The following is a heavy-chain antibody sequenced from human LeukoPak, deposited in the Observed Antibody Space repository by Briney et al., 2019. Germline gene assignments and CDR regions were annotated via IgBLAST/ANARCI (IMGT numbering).Heavy chain of an antibody. J-gene: IGHJ4*02. Sequence: ASVKVSCKASGGTFSSYAIRWVRPAPRQGVEWMGGIIPIFGTANYAQKCQGRVTITADESTSTADMEVSSRRSDDTAVDYCEITPAACRGRFDYWGQGTLVTVSS. D-gene: IGHD6-13*01. CDR2: IIPIFGTA. V-gene: IGHV1-69*13. CDR3: EITPAACRGRFDY. CDR1: GGTFSSYA.